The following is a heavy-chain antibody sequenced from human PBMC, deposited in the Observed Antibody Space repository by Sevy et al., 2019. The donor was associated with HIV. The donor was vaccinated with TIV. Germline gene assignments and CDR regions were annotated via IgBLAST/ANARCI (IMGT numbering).Heavy chain of an antibody. CDR3: AKDRGRYRDLAVDYFEH. J-gene: IGHJ1*01. D-gene: IGHD2-15*01. CDR1: GSSFSIYG. V-gene: IGHV3-30*02. CDR2: IQYDGSNK. Sequence: GGSLRLSCAASGSSFSIYGMHWVRQAPGKGLEWVAFIQYDGSNKYYVDSVKGRFTISRDNSKNTLYLQMNSLKPDDTAVYYCAKDRGRYRDLAVDYFEHWGQGTLVTVSS.